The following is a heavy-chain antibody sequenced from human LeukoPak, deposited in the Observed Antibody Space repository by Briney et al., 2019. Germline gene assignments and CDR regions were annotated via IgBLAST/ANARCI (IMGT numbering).Heavy chain of an antibody. V-gene: IGHV5-51*01. CDR1: GYSFTTYW. J-gene: IGHJ4*02. CDR3: ARHLSSTGGCCYVDY. D-gene: IGHD2-2*01. Sequence: GESLKISGTTSGYSFTTYWIGWVRQVAGKDLEWMGIIYPGDSDTRYSPSFEAQVTISADKSTSTAYLQWSSLKASDTATYYCARHLSSTGGCCYVDYWGQGTLVTVSS. CDR2: IYPGDSDT.